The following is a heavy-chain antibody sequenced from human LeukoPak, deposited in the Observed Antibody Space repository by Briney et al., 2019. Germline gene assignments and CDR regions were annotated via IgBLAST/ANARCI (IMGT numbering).Heavy chain of an antibody. V-gene: IGHV4-4*07. CDR1: GGSISSYY. J-gene: IGHJ6*02. CDR2: IYTSGST. Sequence: SETLSLTCTVSGGSISSYYWSWIRQPAGKGLEWIGRIYTSGSTNYNPSLKSRVTMLVDTSKNQFSLKLSSVTAADTAVYYCARDCSGGSCYTTGRYYYYGMDVWGQGTTVTVSS. D-gene: IGHD2-15*01. CDR3: ARDCSGGSCYTTGRYYYYGMDV.